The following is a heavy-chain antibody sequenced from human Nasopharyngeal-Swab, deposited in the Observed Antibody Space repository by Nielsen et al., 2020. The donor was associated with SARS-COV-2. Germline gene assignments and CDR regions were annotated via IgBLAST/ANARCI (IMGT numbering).Heavy chain of an antibody. J-gene: IGHJ6*02. D-gene: IGHD6-13*01. V-gene: IGHV1-2*05. CDR1: GYTFTGYY. CDR3: AREVLGIAATGYYGMDV. Sequence: ALVKVSCKASGYTFTGYYMHWVRQAPGQGLEWMGRINPNSGGTNYAQKFQGRVTMTRDTSISTAYMELSRLRSDDTVVYYCAREVLGIAATGYYGMDVWGQGTTVTVSS. CDR2: INPNSGGT.